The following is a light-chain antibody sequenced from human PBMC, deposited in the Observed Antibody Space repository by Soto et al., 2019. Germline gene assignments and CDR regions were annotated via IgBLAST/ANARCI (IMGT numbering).Light chain of an antibody. CDR1: SRDVGRYNY. CDR2: DVS. V-gene: IGLV2-14*01. J-gene: IGLJ1*01. CDR3: CSYTSSSTYI. Sequence: QSALTQPASVSGSPGQSITISCTGTSRDVGRYNYVSWYQQYPGKAPKLMIYDVSNRPSGVSSRFSASKSGNTASLTISGLQAEDEGDYFCCSYTSSSTYIFGGGTKVTVL.